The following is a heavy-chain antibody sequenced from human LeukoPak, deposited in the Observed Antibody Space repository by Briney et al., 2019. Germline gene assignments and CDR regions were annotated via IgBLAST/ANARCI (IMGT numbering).Heavy chain of an antibody. Sequence: GASVKVSCKASGYILTTYAMHWVRQAPGQRLEWMGWINVGNGKTKYSQKFQGRVTITRDTSASTAYMELTSLRSEDTARYYCARGIGASSGWYVIDYWGQGTLVTASS. CDR1: GYILTTYA. D-gene: IGHD6-19*01. V-gene: IGHV1-3*01. CDR2: INVGNGKT. CDR3: ARGIGASSGWYVIDY. J-gene: IGHJ4*02.